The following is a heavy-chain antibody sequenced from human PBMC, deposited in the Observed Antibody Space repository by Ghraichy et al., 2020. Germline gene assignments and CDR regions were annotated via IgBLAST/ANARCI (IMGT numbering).Heavy chain of an antibody. Sequence: GGSLRLSCAASGFAFSSYGMHWVRQAPGKGLEWVAVIWYDGSNKYYADSVKGRFTISRDNSKNTLYLQMNSLRAEDTAVYYCARVVPIGGGNDYWGQGTLVTVSS. V-gene: IGHV3-33*01. J-gene: IGHJ4*02. D-gene: IGHD3-10*01. CDR3: ARVVPIGGGNDY. CDR2: IWYDGSNK. CDR1: GFAFSSYG.